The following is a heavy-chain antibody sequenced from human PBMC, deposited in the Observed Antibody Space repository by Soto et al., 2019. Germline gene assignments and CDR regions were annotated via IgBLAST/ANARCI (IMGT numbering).Heavy chain of an antibody. CDR1: GYTFTSYG. V-gene: IGHV1-18*01. D-gene: IGHD4-17*01. J-gene: IGHJ6*03. Sequence: QVQLVQSGAEVKQPGASVKVSCEASGYTFTSYGISWVRQAPGQGLEWVGWISAYNGNTNYAQKLQGRVTMTTDTSPSTASMELRSLRSDDTAVYYCARVVDYGDYVSYYYYYMVLWGQGTTVTVSS. CDR2: ISAYNGNT. CDR3: ARVVDYGDYVSYYYYYMVL.